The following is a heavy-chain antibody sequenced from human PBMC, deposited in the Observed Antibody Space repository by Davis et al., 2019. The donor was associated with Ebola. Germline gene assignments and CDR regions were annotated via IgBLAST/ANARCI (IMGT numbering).Heavy chain of an antibody. CDR2: ISAYNGDT. CDR1: GYTFTSYG. V-gene: IGHV1-18*01. Sequence: AASVKVSCKASGYTFTSYGISWVRQAPGQGLEWMGWISAYNGDTKYSQKFQARVTMTIDTSTSTAYMELRSLRSDDTAVYYCASTPCYYSNCHRPERQLDYWGQGTLVTVSS. D-gene: IGHD4-11*01. CDR3: ASTPCYYSNCHRPERQLDY. J-gene: IGHJ4*02.